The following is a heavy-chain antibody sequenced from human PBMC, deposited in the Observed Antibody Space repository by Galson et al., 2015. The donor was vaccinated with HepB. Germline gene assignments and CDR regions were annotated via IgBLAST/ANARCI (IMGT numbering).Heavy chain of an antibody. J-gene: IGHJ4*02. CDR3: ARGGGYYDSSFYSYYFDY. V-gene: IGHV3-30-3*01. CDR2: MAYDGNNK. D-gene: IGHD3-22*01. Sequence: SLRHSCADSGFNFRIYAMHWVRQVPGKGLEWVAVMAYDGNNKYYADSVKGRFTISRDNSKNTLCLQMNSLRADDTAVYFCARGGGYYDSSFYSYYFDYWGQGTLVTVSS. CDR1: GFNFRIYA.